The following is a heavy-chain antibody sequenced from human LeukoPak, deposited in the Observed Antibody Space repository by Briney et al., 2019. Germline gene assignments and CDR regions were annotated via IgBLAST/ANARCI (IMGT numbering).Heavy chain of an antibody. D-gene: IGHD1-7*01. V-gene: IGHV4-34*01. CDR3: AREETSSGTVVDY. J-gene: IGHJ4*02. Sequence: PSETLSLTCAVSGGSFSGYYWSWIRQPPGKGLEWIGEINHSGSTNYNPSLKSRVTISVDTSKNQFSLKLSTVTAADTAVYYCAREETSSGTVVDYWGQGTLVTVSS. CDR1: GGSFSGYY. CDR2: INHSGST.